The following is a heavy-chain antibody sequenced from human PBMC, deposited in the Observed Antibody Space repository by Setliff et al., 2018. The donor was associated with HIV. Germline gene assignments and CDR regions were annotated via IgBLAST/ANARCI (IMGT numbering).Heavy chain of an antibody. Sequence: SETLSLTCTVSGGSISSGSYYWSWIRQPAGKGLEWIGRIHTSGNTNYNPSLKSRVTISVDTSKNQFSLKLSSVTAADTAVYYRAREGGLDYYDSSGHYSYWGQGTLVTVSS. CDR2: IHTSGNT. V-gene: IGHV4-61*02. D-gene: IGHD3-22*01. CDR1: GGSISSGSYY. J-gene: IGHJ4*02. CDR3: AREGGLDYYDSSGHYSY.